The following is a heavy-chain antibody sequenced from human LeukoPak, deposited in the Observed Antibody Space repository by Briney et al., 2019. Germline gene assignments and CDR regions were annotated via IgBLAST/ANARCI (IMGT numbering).Heavy chain of an antibody. CDR3: ARDLATRQRTGLYDS. D-gene: IGHD3-16*02. CDR1: GFTFSDYW. CDR2: IKQDGSVK. V-gene: IGHV3-7*01. Sequence: GGSLRLSCAASGFTFSDYWMSWVRQAPGKGLEWVANIKQDGSVKYYVDSVKGRFTISRDNAKKSLYLQMNSLRAEDTAVYYCARDLATRQRTGLYDSWGQGALVTVSS. J-gene: IGHJ4*02.